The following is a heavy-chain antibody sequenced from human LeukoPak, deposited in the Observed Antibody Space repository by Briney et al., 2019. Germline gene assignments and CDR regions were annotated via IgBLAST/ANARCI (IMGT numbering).Heavy chain of an antibody. CDR2: IIPIFGTA. V-gene: IGHV1-69*13. J-gene: IGHJ6*03. D-gene: IGHD1-1*01. CDR3: ARDKQLDWAHYYYYYMDV. CDR1: GGTFSSYA. Sequence: SVKVSCKASGGTFSSYAISWVRQAPGQGLEWMGGIIPIFGTANYAQKFQGRVTITADESTSTAYMELSSLRSEDTAVYYCARDKQLDWAHYYYYYMDVWGKGTTVIVSS.